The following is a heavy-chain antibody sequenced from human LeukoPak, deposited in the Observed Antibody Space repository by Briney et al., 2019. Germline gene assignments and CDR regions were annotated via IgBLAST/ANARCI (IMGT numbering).Heavy chain of an antibody. Sequence: SETLSLTCTVSGGPTSSTTYYWGWIRQPPGKDLEWIGSIYYTGSTYYNSSLKSRVTISVDTSKNQFSLKLSSVTAADAAVYYCARGMRIQLWLGPWYFDYWGQGTLVTVSS. D-gene: IGHD5-18*01. CDR3: ARGMRIQLWLGPWYFDY. CDR2: IYYTGST. CDR1: GGPTSSTTYY. V-gene: IGHV4-39*07. J-gene: IGHJ4*02.